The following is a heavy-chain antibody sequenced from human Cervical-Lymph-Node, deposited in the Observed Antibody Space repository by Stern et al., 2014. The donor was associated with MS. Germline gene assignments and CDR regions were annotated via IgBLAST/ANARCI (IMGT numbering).Heavy chain of an antibody. D-gene: IGHD6-13*01. V-gene: IGHV3-30-3*01. Sequence: VHLVESGGGVVQPGRSLRLSCAASGFTFSSYAMHWVRQAPGKGLEWVAVISYDGSNKYYADSVKGRFTISRDNSKNTLYLQMNSLRAGDTAVYYCARDQWDSSSWSPHFDYWGQGTLVTVSS. CDR1: GFTFSSYA. CDR2: ISYDGSNK. CDR3: ARDQWDSSSWSPHFDY. J-gene: IGHJ4*02.